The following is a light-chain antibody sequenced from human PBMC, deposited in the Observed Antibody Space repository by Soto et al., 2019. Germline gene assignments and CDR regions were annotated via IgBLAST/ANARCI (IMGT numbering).Light chain of an antibody. V-gene: IGLV2-14*01. Sequence: QSALTQPASVSGSPGQSITISCTGTSSDVGGYNYVSWYQQHPGKAPKLMIYEVSNRPSGVAYRFSGSKSGNTASLTISALQAEDEADYYCSSYTSRSTLDVVFGGGTKVTVL. CDR2: EVS. CDR1: SSDVGGYNY. CDR3: SSYTSRSTLDVV. J-gene: IGLJ1*01.